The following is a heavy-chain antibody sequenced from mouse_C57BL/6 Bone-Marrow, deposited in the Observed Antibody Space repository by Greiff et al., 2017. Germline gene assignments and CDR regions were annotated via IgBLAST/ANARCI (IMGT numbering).Heavy chain of an antibody. CDR3: ARLDSYLPFGSMDY. V-gene: IGHV1-69*01. D-gene: IGHD1-2*01. CDR1: GYTFTSYW. Sequence: QVQLQQPGAELVMPGASVKLSCKASGYTFTSYWMHWVKQRPGQGLEWIGEIDPSDSYTNYNQKFKGKSTLTVDKSSSTAYMQLSSLPSEDSAVYYCARLDSYLPFGSMDYWGQGTSVTVSS. J-gene: IGHJ4*01. CDR2: IDPSDSYT.